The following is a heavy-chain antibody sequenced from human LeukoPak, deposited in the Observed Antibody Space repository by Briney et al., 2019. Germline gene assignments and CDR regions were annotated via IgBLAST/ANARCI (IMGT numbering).Heavy chain of an antibody. Sequence: SETLSLTCTVSGGSISSSSYYWGWIRQPSGKGLEWIGSIYYSGSTYYNPSLKSRVTISVDTSKNQFSLKLSSVTAADTAVYYCARHYTIFGVVRRFDPWGQGTLVTVSS. J-gene: IGHJ5*02. V-gene: IGHV4-39*01. CDR3: ARHYTIFGVVRRFDP. CDR2: IYYSGST. D-gene: IGHD3-3*01. CDR1: GGSISSSSYY.